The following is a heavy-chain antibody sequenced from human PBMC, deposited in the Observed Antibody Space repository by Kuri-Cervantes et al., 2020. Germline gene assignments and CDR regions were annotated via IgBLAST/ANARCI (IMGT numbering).Heavy chain of an antibody. D-gene: IGHD3-10*01. Sequence: ASVKVSCKVSGYTLTELSMHWVRQAPGKGLEWMGGFDPEDGETIYAQKFQGRVTMTEDTSTDTAYMELSSLRAEDTAVYYCAKDSSWFGEDDAFGIWGQGTMVTVSS. CDR1: GYTLTELS. CDR3: AKDSSWFGEDDAFGI. V-gene: IGHV1-24*01. J-gene: IGHJ3*02. CDR2: FDPEDGET.